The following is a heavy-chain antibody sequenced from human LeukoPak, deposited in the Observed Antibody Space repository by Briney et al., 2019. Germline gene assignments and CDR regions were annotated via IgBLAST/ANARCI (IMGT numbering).Heavy chain of an antibody. D-gene: IGHD3-3*01. Sequence: PGGSLRLSCAASGFTFSSYAMHWVRQAPGKGLEWVAVISYDGSNKYYADSVKGRFTISRDNSKNTLYLQMNSLRAEDTAVYYCARGLRESYDFWSGYTDAFDIWGQGTMVTVSS. J-gene: IGHJ3*02. CDR3: ARGLRESYDFWSGYTDAFDI. V-gene: IGHV3-30*04. CDR2: ISYDGSNK. CDR1: GFTFSSYA.